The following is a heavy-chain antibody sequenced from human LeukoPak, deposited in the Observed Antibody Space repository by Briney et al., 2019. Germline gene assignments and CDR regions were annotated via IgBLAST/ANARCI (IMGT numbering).Heavy chain of an antibody. CDR1: GGSISSYY. V-gene: IGHV4-59*08. D-gene: IGHD6-13*01. Sequence: MTSETLSLTCTVSGGSISSYYWSWIRQPPGKGLEWIGYIYYSGSTNYNPSLKSRVTISVDTSKNQFSLKLSSVTAADTAVYYCARHKWYEEQQLVLVAFDIWGQGTMVTFSS. J-gene: IGHJ3*02. CDR3: ARHKWYEEQQLVLVAFDI. CDR2: IYYSGST.